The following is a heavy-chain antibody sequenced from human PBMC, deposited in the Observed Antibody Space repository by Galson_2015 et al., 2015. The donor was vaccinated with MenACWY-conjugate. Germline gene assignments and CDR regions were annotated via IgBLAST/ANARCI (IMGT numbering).Heavy chain of an antibody. CDR3: ATASNWGPPFPDD. CDR2: IDSSGTYI. J-gene: IGHJ4*02. D-gene: IGHD7-27*01. V-gene: IGHV3-21*01. Sequence: IDSSGTYIFYANSVKGRFAISRDNAKNSLYLQMNSLRAEDTAVYYCATASNWGPPFPDDWGQGTLVTVSS.